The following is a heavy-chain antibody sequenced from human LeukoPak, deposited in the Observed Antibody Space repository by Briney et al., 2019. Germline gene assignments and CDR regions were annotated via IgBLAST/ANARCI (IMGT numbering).Heavy chain of an antibody. CDR3: ARMGVVVQAVAGLDGLDY. CDR1: GFRFSGFS. Sequence: PGGSLRLSCAASGFRFSGFSMNWVRQAPGKGLEWVAYMSSSASIIYYADSVRGRFTISRDNAKNSPYLRMNSLRDDDTAVYFCARMGVVVQAVAGLDGLDYWGQGTPVTVSP. D-gene: IGHD3-10*01. CDR2: MSSSASII. V-gene: IGHV3-48*02. J-gene: IGHJ4*02.